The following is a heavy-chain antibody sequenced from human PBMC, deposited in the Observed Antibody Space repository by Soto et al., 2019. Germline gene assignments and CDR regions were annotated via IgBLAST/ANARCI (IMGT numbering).Heavy chain of an antibody. J-gene: IGHJ4*02. CDR1: GGSLGSSSYY. CDR3: ASIAAPGTTHFDF. Sequence: QLQLQESGPGLLRPSETLSLTCTVSGGSLGSSSYYWGWIRQSPGKGLEGIGNIYYSGNTFYNPSRKSRVTIAVDTSKNQFYLHLGSVTAADTAIFYCASIAAPGTTHFDFWGQGTLVTVSS. V-gene: IGHV4-39*01. CDR2: IYYSGNT. D-gene: IGHD6-13*01.